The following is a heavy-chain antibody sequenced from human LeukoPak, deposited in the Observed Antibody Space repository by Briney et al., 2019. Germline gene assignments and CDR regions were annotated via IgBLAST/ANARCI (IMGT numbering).Heavy chain of an antibody. Sequence: GGSLRLSCAASGFTFSDYGIHWVRQAPGKGLQWVAFIRHDGSNKYYADSVKGRFTISRDNSKNTLYLEMNSLRAEDTAVYYCAKDFYNYYGSGTYYNGFQYWGQGTLVTVSS. CDR1: GFTFSDYG. CDR2: IRHDGSNK. D-gene: IGHD3-10*01. J-gene: IGHJ4*02. CDR3: AKDFYNYYGSGTYYNGFQY. V-gene: IGHV3-30*02.